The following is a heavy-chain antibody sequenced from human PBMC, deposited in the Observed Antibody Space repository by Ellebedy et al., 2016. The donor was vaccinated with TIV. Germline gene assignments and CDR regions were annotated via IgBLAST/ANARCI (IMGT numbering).Heavy chain of an antibody. D-gene: IGHD2-15*01. CDR2: ISSSSSTI. Sequence: GEFLKISCAASGFTFSTYSMNWVRQAPGKGLEWVSFISSSSSTIYYLDSVRGRFTISRDNAKNSLYLQMNSLRAEDTAVYYCAKFLGFCSGATCVIDHWGQGTLVTVSS. CDR1: GFTFSTYS. CDR3: AKFLGFCSGATCVIDH. V-gene: IGHV3-48*01. J-gene: IGHJ4*02.